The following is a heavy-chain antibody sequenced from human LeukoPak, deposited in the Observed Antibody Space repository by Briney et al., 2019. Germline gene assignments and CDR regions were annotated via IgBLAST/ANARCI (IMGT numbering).Heavy chain of an antibody. J-gene: IGHJ3*02. Sequence: PSETLSLTCTVSGGSISSYYWSWIRQPPGKGLEWIGYIHTSGSTNYNPSLKSRVTISVDTSKNQFSLKLSSVTAADTAVYYCARHKGSDFWSGGNAFDIWGQGTMVTVSS. CDR2: IHTSGST. CDR3: ARHKGSDFWSGGNAFDI. D-gene: IGHD3-3*01. CDR1: GGSISSYY. V-gene: IGHV4-4*09.